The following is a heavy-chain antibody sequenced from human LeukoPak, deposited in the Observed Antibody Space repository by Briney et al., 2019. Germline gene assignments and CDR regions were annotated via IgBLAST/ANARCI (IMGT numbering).Heavy chain of an antibody. Sequence: ASVKLSCRPSGYTFTSYGINWIRQAPGQRPEWMGWINPGNGKTKILQKVQGRVTITRDTSANTAYLEVKRLRSEDTAVYFCARGGYFDSSGYCAYWGRGTLVAVSS. D-gene: IGHD3-22*01. V-gene: IGHV1-3*01. CDR2: INPGNGKT. CDR1: GYTFTSYG. CDR3: ARGGYFDSSGYCAY. J-gene: IGHJ4*02.